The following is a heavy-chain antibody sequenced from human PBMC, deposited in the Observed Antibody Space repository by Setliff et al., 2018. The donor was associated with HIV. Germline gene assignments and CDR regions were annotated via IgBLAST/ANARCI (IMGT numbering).Heavy chain of an antibody. J-gene: IGHJ6*02. CDR2: ISAAGTI. CDR3: ARRSIVGVTRGYYYYALDV. D-gene: IGHD1-26*01. CDR1: GGSISSYY. Sequence: SETLSLTCTVSGGSISSYYWSWIRQPAGKRLEFIGRISAAGTINYNPSLKGRVTMSLDTSRNQFSLQLTSVTAADTAVYYCARRSIVGVTRGYYYYALDVWGQGTTVTVSS. V-gene: IGHV4-4*07.